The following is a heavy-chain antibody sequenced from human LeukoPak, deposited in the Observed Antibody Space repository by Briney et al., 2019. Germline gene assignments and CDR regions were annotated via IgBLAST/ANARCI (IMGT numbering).Heavy chain of an antibody. Sequence: GGSLRLSCAASGFTFSSSAMNWVRQAPGKGLEWASTISGTGGSTYYADSVRGRFTISRDNSKNTLYLQMNSLRAEDTAVYYCAKDPGGENYWGQGTLVTVSS. CDR1: GFTFSSSA. V-gene: IGHV3-23*01. CDR3: AKDPGGENY. J-gene: IGHJ4*02. D-gene: IGHD2-8*02. CDR2: ISGTGGST.